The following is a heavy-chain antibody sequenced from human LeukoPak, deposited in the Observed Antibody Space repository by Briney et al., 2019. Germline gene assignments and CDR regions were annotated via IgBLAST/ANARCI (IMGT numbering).Heavy chain of an antibody. D-gene: IGHD6-6*01. CDR3: ARARWQLVPYFDS. Sequence: ASLKVSCKASGYTFTDYYMHWVRQAPGQGLEWMGWINHNSGGTNFAQKFHGRVAMTRDTSISTAYLELGSLRSDDTAVYFRARARWQLVPYFDSWGQGTLVTVTS. CDR1: GYTFTDYY. V-gene: IGHV1-2*02. J-gene: IGHJ4*02. CDR2: INHNSGGT.